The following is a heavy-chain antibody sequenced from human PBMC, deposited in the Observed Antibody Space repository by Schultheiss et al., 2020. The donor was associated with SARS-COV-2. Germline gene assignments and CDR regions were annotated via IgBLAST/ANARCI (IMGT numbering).Heavy chain of an antibody. J-gene: IGHJ4*02. CDR2: ITSSSSHT. CDR3: ATAPYTSGWFDY. CDR1: GFTFSSYA. V-gene: IGHV3-21*01. Sequence: GGSLRLSCAASGFTFSSYAMSWVRQAPGKGLQWVSAITSSSSHTYYADSLKGRFTISRDNVKNSLYLQMNSLRAEDTAVYYCATAPYTSGWFDYWGRGTLVTVSS. D-gene: IGHD6-19*01.